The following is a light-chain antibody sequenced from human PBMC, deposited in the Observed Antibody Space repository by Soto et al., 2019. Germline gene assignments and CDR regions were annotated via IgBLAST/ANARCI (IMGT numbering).Light chain of an antibody. CDR1: QSISSSY. J-gene: IGKJ2*01. Sequence: EIVLTQSPGTLSLSPGERVTLSCRASQSISSSYLAWYQQKPGQAPRLLIYGASSRPTGIPDRFSGSGSGTDFTLTISRLEPEDFAVYSCQQYDSSPYTFGQGTKLEIK. V-gene: IGKV3-20*01. CDR2: GAS. CDR3: QQYDSSPYT.